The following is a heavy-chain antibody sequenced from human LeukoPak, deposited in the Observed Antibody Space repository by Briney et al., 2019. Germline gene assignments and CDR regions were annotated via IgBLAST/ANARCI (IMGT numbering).Heavy chain of an antibody. Sequence: SETLSLTCAVYGGSFSGYYWSWIRQPPGKGLEWIGEINHSGSTNYNPSLKSRVTISVDTSKNQFSLKLSSVTAADTAVYYCARGLRQQPRKYGMDVWGQGTTVTVSS. J-gene: IGHJ6*02. V-gene: IGHV4-34*01. D-gene: IGHD6-13*01. CDR1: GGSFSGYY. CDR2: INHSGST. CDR3: ARGLRQQPRKYGMDV.